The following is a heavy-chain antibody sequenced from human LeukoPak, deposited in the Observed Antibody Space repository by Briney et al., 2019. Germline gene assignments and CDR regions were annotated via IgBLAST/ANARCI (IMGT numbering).Heavy chain of an antibody. CDR2: ISGSGGST. J-gene: IGHJ4*02. Sequence: GGSLRLSCAASGFTFSSYAVSWVRQTPGKGLEWVSAISGSGGSTYYADSVKGRFTISRDNSKNTLYLQMNSLRAEDTAVYYCAKDIRFGVRGVITIDYWGQGTLVTVSS. V-gene: IGHV3-23*01. D-gene: IGHD3-10*01. CDR1: GFTFSSYA. CDR3: AKDIRFGVRGVITIDY.